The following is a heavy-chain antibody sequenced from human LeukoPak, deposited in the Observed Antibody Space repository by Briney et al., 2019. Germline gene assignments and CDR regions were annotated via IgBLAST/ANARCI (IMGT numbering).Heavy chain of an antibody. CDR3: ASLRGYGFGPFDY. V-gene: IGHV3-33*03. CDR2: IGHDGSDE. Sequence: GGSLRLSCVASGFTFRRFGIHWVRQAPGKGLEWVAVIGHDGSDEYYAGSVKGRYTVSRDNFKNTVYLHMNSLRADDTAVYYCASLRGYGFGPFDYWGQGTLVTVSS. D-gene: IGHD5-18*01. CDR1: GFTFRRFG. J-gene: IGHJ4*02.